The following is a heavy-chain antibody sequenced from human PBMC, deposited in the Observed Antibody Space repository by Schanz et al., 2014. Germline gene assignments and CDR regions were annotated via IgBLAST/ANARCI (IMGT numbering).Heavy chain of an antibody. Sequence: QVQLVQSGTQVKKPGASVKVSCKTSGYTFSNDDINWVRQAIGQGPEWMGWMQPDSGKTHYAEKFQGRVAMTRDVSISTAYMELSSLASEDTAVYYCARGQRRTIGRPFGPWGQGTLXTVSS. D-gene: IGHD6-25*01. CDR2: MQPDSGKT. CDR3: ARGQRRTIGRPFGP. J-gene: IGHJ5*02. CDR1: GYTFSNDD. V-gene: IGHV1-8*01.